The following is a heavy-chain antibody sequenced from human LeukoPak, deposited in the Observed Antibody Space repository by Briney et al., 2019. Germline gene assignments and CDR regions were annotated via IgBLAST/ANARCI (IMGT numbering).Heavy chain of an antibody. V-gene: IGHV1-18*01. D-gene: IGHD1-26*01. CDR2: ISAYNGNT. CDR1: GYTFTTYG. CDR3: ARDLGGIVGATYQYFQH. Sequence: ASVKVSCKASGYTFTTYGISWVRQAPGQGLEWMGWISAYNGNTHYAQKLQGRVTMTTDTSTSTAYMELRSLRSDDTAVYYCARDLGGIVGATYQYFQHWGQGTLVTVSS. J-gene: IGHJ1*01.